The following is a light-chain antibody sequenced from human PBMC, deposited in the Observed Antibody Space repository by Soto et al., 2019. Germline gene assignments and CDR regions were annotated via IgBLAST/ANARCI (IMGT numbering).Light chain of an antibody. Sequence: EIVLTQSPATLSLSPGERATLSCRASQNIDNYLAWYQQKPGQAPRLPIYDASNRATGIPARFGGSGSGTDFTLIIGRVEPEDFAVYYCQQRRDWPQTFGQGTKVEIK. CDR2: DAS. J-gene: IGKJ1*01. V-gene: IGKV3-11*01. CDR1: QNIDNY. CDR3: QQRRDWPQT.